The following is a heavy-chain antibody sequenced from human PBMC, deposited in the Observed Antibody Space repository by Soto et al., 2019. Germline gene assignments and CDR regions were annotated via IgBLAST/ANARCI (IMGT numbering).Heavy chain of an antibody. CDR1: GFTVSSYA. V-gene: IGHV3-23*01. D-gene: IGHD3-16*01. CDR3: AKALRFTFTTGYSMDV. J-gene: IGHJ6*03. CDR2: ISGSGST. Sequence: EVQLLESGGGLVQPGGSLRLSCAASGFTVSSYAMSWVRQAPGKGLEWVSAISGSGSTYSADSVKGRFTISRDSSNNKGYLEMNSLRAEDTALYYCAKALRFTFTTGYSMDVWGRGTTVTVSS.